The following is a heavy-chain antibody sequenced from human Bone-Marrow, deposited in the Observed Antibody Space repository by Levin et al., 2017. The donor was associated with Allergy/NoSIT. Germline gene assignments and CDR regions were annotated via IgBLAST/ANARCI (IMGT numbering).Heavy chain of an antibody. CDR1: GFSFSSYA. Sequence: GGSLRLSCAASGFSFSSYAMYWVRQGPGRGLEWVAVISFDGRTKYYADSVEGRFSISRDNSKNTLSLQMNSLRVEDTALYYCASPSYCRTSDCHVWGQGTTVTVSS. V-gene: IGHV3-30*04. J-gene: IGHJ6*02. D-gene: IGHD2-21*02. CDR3: ASPSYCRTSDCHV. CDR2: ISFDGRTK.